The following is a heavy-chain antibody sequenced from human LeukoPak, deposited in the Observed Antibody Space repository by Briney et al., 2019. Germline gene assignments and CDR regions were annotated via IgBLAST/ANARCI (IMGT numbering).Heavy chain of an antibody. Sequence: PSETLSLTCTVSGYSISSGYYWGWIRQPPGKGLEWIGEIYHSGSTNYNPSLKSRVTISVDKSKNQFSLKLSSVTAADTAVYYCVIDGQQSTWGQGTLVTVSS. V-gene: IGHV4-38-2*02. CDR1: GYSISSGYY. CDR2: IYHSGST. J-gene: IGHJ4*02. CDR3: VIDGQQST. D-gene: IGHD6-13*01.